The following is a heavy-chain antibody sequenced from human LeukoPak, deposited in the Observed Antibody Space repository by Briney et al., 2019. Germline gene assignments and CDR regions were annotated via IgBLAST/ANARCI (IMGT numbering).Heavy chain of an antibody. CDR3: VKDMGDYSLGWYGAFEI. CDR2: ITYDGTDK. Sequence: PGGSLRLSCAASGFTFSRYGMQWVRQAPGKGLEWVAIITYDGTDKNYADSVRGRFTISRDNTKNSLYLQMNSLRPEDTALYYCVKDMGDYSLGWYGAFEIWGQGTVVTASS. J-gene: IGHJ3*02. CDR1: GFTFSRYG. V-gene: IGHV3-30*18. D-gene: IGHD6-19*01.